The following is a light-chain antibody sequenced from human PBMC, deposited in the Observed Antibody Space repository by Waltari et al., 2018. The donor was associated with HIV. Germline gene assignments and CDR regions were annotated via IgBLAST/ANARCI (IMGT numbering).Light chain of an antibody. CDR1: ALPKQY. Sequence: SYDLTQPPSESVSPGQPARITCSGDALPKQYAFWYQQKPGQAPVLVIYKDSERPSGIPERFSGSSSGTTVTLTISGVQAEDEADYYCQSPDSGTYVVFGGGTKLTVL. CDR2: KDS. J-gene: IGLJ2*01. CDR3: QSPDSGTYVV. V-gene: IGLV3-25*03.